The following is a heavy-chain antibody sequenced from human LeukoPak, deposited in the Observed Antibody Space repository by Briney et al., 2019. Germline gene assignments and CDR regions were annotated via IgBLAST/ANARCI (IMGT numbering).Heavy chain of an antibody. CDR2: IGPAGDA. CDR1: GFTSSNYA. V-gene: IGHV3-13*01. D-gene: IGHD3-10*01. Sequence: GGSLRLSCAASGFTSSNYAMHWVRQVPGEGLQWVAVIGPAGDAYYAGSVKGRFTISRENANDSLYLQMNSLRAGDTAVYYCARAVEMGSFFGLGYWGQGTLVTVSS. CDR3: ARAVEMGSFFGLGY. J-gene: IGHJ4*02.